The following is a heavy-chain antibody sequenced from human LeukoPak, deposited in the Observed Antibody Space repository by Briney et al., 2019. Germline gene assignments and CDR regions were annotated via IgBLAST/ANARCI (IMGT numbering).Heavy chain of an antibody. CDR1: GGSISSISYD. J-gene: IGHJ4*02. D-gene: IGHD3-22*01. CDR3: ARHLFSYYDNSGHPPFDY. V-gene: IGHV4-39*01. CDR2: IYYSGST. Sequence: SETLSPTCTVSGGSISSISYDCGWIRQPPGKGLEWIGSIYYSGSTYYNPSLKSRVTISVDTSKSQFSLKLSSVTAADTAVYYCARHLFSYYDNSGHPPFDYWGQGTLVTVSS.